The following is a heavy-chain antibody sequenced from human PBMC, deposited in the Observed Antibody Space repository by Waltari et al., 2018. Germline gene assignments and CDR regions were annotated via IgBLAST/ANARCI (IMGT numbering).Heavy chain of an antibody. V-gene: IGHV3-33*01. D-gene: IGHD3-10*01. CDR1: GFTLSNYG. CDR3: ARDLSYGSLDF. CDR2: IWSDGRRI. Sequence: QVQLVESGGGVVQPGRSLRLSCAASGFTLSNYGMYWVHQTPGEGLEWVANIWSDGRRIYYTGSVEGRFTISRDEYKNTLYLQMNSLRAEDTAVYYCARDLSYGSLDFRGQGTLVTVSS. J-gene: IGHJ4*02.